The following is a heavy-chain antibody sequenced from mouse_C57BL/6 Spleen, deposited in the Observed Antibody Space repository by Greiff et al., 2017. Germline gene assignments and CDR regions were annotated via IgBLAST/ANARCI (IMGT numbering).Heavy chain of an antibody. D-gene: IGHD2-3*01. J-gene: IGHJ4*01. CDR1: GYAFSSYW. CDR3: ARDDGYLYYYAMDY. CDR2: IYPGDGDT. V-gene: IGHV1-80*01. Sequence: VKVVESGAELVKPGASVKISCKASGYAFSSYWMNWVKQRPGKGLEWIGQIYPGDGDTNYNGKFKGKATLTADKSSSTAYMQLSSLTSEDSAVYFCARDDGYLYYYAMDYWGQGTSVTVSS.